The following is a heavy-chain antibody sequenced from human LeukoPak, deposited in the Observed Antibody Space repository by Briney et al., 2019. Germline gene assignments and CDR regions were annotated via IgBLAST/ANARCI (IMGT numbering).Heavy chain of an antibody. CDR1: GFTFSSYA. V-gene: IGHV3-23*01. CDR2: ISGSGGST. J-gene: IGHJ1*01. D-gene: IGHD6-19*01. Sequence: GGSLRLSCAASGFTFSSYAMSWVRQAPGKGLEWVSAISGSGGSTYYADSVKGRFTISRDNSKNTLYLQMNSLRAEDTAVYYCAKDQGLFSGWYGNFQHWGQGTLVTVSS. CDR3: AKDQGLFSGWYGNFQH.